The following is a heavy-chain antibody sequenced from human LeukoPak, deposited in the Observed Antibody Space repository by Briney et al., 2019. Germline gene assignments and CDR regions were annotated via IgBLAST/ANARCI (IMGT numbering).Heavy chain of an antibody. V-gene: IGHV3-21*01. D-gene: IGHD2-21*02. CDR1: GFTFSSYT. Sequence: PGGSLRLSCAASGFTFSSYTMHWVRQAPGKGLEWVSSIISSSNYISYADSVKGRFTISRDNAKNSLYLQMNSLRAEDTAVYYCARDSVVVTTIIRYFDYWGQGTLVTVSS. J-gene: IGHJ4*02. CDR3: ARDSVVVTTIIRYFDY. CDR2: IISSSNYI.